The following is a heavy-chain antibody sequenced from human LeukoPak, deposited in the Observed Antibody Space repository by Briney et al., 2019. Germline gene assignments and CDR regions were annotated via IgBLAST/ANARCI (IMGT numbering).Heavy chain of an antibody. CDR2: ISYDGSNI. J-gene: IGHJ4*02. D-gene: IGHD6-13*01. CDR3: ARGVDY. V-gene: IGHV3-30*04. Sequence: HPGGSLRLSCAASGFTFSSYAMHWVRQAPGKGLEWVAVISYDGSNIYYADSVKGRFTISRDNSKNTLYLQMNSLRAEDTAVYYCARGVDYWGQGTLVTVSS. CDR1: GFTFSSYA.